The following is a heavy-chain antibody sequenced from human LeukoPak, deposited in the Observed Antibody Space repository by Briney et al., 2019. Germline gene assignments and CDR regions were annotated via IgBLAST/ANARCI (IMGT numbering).Heavy chain of an antibody. J-gene: IGHJ4*02. CDR1: GGSISSSSYY. Sequence: PSETLSLTCTVSGGSISSSSYYWGWIRQPPGKGLEWIGSIYYSGSTNYNPSLKSRVTISVDKSKNQFSLKLSSVTAADTAVYYCARVFEMAAGTGVFDYWGQGTLVTVSS. CDR3: ARVFEMAAGTGVFDY. D-gene: IGHD6-13*01. V-gene: IGHV4-39*07. CDR2: IYYSGST.